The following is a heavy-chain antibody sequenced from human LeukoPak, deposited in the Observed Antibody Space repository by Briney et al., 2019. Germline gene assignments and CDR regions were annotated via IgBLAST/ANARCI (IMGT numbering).Heavy chain of an antibody. V-gene: IGHV3-23*01. CDR1: GFTFSSYA. CDR3: AKDDANDFWSGLSYHTNWFDP. CDR2: ISGSGGST. J-gene: IGHJ5*02. Sequence: PGASLRLSCAASGFTFSSYAMSWVRQAPGKGLEWVSAISGSGGSTYYADSVKGRFTISRDNSKNTLYLQMNSLRAEDTAVYYCAKDDANDFWSGLSYHTNWFDPWGQGTLVTVSS. D-gene: IGHD3-3*01.